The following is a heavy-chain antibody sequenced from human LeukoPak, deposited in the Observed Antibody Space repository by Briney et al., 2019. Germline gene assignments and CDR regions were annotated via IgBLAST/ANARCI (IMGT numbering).Heavy chain of an antibody. V-gene: IGHV3-23*01. D-gene: IGHD5-24*01. Sequence: GGSLRLSCAASGFTFSSYAMSWVRQAPGKGLERVSAISGSGGSTYYADSVKGQFTISRDNSKNTLYLQMNSLRAEDTAVYYCAKYRNNANKRWLQFSRFGYFDYWGQGTLVTVSS. CDR2: ISGSGGST. J-gene: IGHJ4*02. CDR3: AKYRNNANKRWLQFSRFGYFDY. CDR1: GFTFSSYA.